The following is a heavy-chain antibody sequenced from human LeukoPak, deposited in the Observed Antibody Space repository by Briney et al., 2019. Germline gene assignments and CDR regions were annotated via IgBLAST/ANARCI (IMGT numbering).Heavy chain of an antibody. CDR2: IYSGGST. J-gene: IGHJ6*02. CDR3: ARSSKAESTRYSSGWYSGPPYYYGMDV. CDR1: GFTVSSNY. Sequence: GGSLRLSCAASGFTVSSNYMSWVRQAPGKGLEWVSVIYSGGSTYYADSVKGRFTISRDNSKNTLYLQMNSLRAEDTAVYYCARSSKAESTRYSSGWYSGPPYYYGMDVWGQGTTVTVSS. D-gene: IGHD6-19*01. V-gene: IGHV3-66*01.